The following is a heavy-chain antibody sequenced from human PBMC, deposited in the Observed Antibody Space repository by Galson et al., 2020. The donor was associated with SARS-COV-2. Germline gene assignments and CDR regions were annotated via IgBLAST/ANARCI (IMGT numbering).Heavy chain of an antibody. CDR2: IYHSGST. D-gene: IGHD2-2*03. CDR3: ARDGYCSSTSCTSLDAFDI. Sequence: SETLSLTCAVSGGSISSGGYTWSWIRQPPGKGLAWIGYIYHSGSTYYNPSLKSRVTISVDRSKNQFSLKLSSVTAADTAVYYCARDGYCSSTSCTSLDAFDIWGQGTMVTVSS. J-gene: IGHJ3*02. V-gene: IGHV4-30-2*01. CDR1: GGSISSGGYT.